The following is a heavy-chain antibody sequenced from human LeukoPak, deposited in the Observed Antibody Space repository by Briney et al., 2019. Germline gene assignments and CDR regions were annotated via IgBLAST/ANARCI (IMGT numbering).Heavy chain of an antibody. Sequence: GGSLRLSCAASEFTFSDTWMSWVRQAPGKGLEWVANIKQDGSEKYYVDSVKGRFTISRDNAKNSLYLQMNSLRAEDTAVYYCAKGTRGSYYGGYFDYWGQGTLVTVSS. D-gene: IGHD1-26*01. V-gene: IGHV3-7*03. CDR2: IKQDGSEK. CDR1: EFTFSDTW. CDR3: AKGTRGSYYGGYFDY. J-gene: IGHJ4*02.